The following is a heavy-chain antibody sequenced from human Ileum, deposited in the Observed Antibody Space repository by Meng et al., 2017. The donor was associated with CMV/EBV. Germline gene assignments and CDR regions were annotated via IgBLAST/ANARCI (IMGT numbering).Heavy chain of an antibody. CDR3: ARDSDFWTTSRFDY. CDR1: GGSISRTSYY. V-gene: IGHV4-39*07. J-gene: IGHJ4*02. D-gene: IGHD3-3*01. CDR2: IYFTGST. Sequence: SGGSISRTSYYWGWIRQPPGKGLEWIGSIYFTGSTYYNPSLKSRVTISVDTSKNQFSLRLSSVTAADTAVYYCARDSDFWTTSRFDYWGQSTLVTVSS.